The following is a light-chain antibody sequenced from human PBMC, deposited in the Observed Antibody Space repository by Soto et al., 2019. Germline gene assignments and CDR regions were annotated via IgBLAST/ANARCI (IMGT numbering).Light chain of an antibody. CDR1: QSISIW. J-gene: IGKJ1*01. Sequence: IQMTQSPSTLSASVGDRVTITCRASQSISIWLAWSQQKPGKAPKLLIYKASSLESEVPSRFGGSGSGTEFTVTITSLQPAESATYYCPQYNSDSTFGQGTKVEIK. CDR2: KAS. CDR3: PQYNSDST. V-gene: IGKV1-5*03.